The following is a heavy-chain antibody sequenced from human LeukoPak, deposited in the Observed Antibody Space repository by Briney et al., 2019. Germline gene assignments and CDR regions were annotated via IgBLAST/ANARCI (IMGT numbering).Heavy chain of an antibody. CDR2: IWYDGSNK. CDR1: GFTFSSYA. Sequence: GGSLRLSCAASGFTFSSYAMTWVRQAPGKGLEWVAVIWYDGSNKYYADPVKGRFTISRDNSKNTLYLQMNSLRAEDTAVYYCARDMTFGVDTAMVGDYWGQGTLVTVSS. D-gene: IGHD5-18*01. V-gene: IGHV3-33*08. CDR3: ARDMTFGVDTAMVGDY. J-gene: IGHJ4*02.